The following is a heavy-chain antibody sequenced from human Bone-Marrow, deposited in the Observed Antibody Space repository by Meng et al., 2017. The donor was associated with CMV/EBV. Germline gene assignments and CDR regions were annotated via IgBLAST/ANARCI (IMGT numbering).Heavy chain of an antibody. D-gene: IGHD5-12*01. CDR1: GGTFSSYA. Sequence: SVKVSCKASGGTFSSYAISWVRQAPGQGLEWMGGIIPIFGTANYAQKFQGRVTMTRDTSISTAYMELSRLRSDDTAVYYCARDRRSLQSAATIVYWGQGTLATVSS. J-gene: IGHJ4*02. CDR2: IIPIFGTA. V-gene: IGHV1-69*05. CDR3: ARDRRSLQSAATIVY.